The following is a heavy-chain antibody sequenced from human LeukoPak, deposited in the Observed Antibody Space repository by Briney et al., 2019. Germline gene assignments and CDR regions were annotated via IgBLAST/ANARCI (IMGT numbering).Heavy chain of an antibody. CDR3: AREGEFLGWLDAFDI. Sequence: PSETLSLTCAVYGGSFSGYYWSWIRQPPGKGLEWIGEINHSGSTNYNPSLKSRVTISVDTSKNQFSLKLSSVTAADTAVYYCAREGEFLGWLDAFDIWGQGTMVTVSS. V-gene: IGHV4-34*01. J-gene: IGHJ3*02. CDR1: GGSFSGYY. CDR2: INHSGST. D-gene: IGHD3-3*01.